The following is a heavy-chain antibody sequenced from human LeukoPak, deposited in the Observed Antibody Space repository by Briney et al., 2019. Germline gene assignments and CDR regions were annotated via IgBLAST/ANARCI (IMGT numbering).Heavy chain of an antibody. V-gene: IGHV3-30-3*01. Sequence: GRSLRLSCAASGFTFSSYAMHWVRQAPGKGLEWVAVISYDGSNKYYADSVKGRFTISRDNSKNTLYLHMNSLTAEDTAVYYCARGAKWAYYFDYWGQGTLVTVSS. J-gene: IGHJ4*02. CDR2: ISYDGSNK. D-gene: IGHD1-26*01. CDR3: ARGAKWAYYFDY. CDR1: GFTFSSYA.